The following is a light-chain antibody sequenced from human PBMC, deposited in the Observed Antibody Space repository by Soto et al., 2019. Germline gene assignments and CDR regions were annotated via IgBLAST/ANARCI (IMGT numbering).Light chain of an antibody. CDR3: QQLKSYPHIT. Sequence: DIQITQSPSTLSASVGDRVTIACRASQSVSSWLAWYQQKPGKAPKLLIYAASTLQSGVPSRFSGSGSGTDFTLTISSLKPEDFATYYCQQLKSYPHITLGQGTRMEIK. CDR1: QSVSSW. J-gene: IGKJ5*01. CDR2: AAS. V-gene: IGKV1-5*01.